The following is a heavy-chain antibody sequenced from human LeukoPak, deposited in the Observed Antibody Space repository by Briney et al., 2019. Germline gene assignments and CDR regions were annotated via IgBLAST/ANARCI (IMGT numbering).Heavy chain of an antibody. CDR1: GGSISSSNW. D-gene: IGHD3-10*01. Sequence: SGTLSLTCAVSGGSISSSNWWSWVRQPPGKGLEWIGEIYHSGSTNYNPSLKSRVTISVDKSKNQFSLKLSSVTAADTAVYYCARDRDPFGLPEDYWGQGTLVTVSS. CDR2: IYHSGST. J-gene: IGHJ4*02. CDR3: ARDRDPFGLPEDY. V-gene: IGHV4-4*02.